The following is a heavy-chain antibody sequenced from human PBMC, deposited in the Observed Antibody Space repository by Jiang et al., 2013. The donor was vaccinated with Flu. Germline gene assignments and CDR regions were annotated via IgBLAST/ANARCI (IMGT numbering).Heavy chain of an antibody. V-gene: IGHV4-34*01. CDR3: ARAPTQGKIDY. CDR2: INHSGST. J-gene: IGHJ4*02. CDR1: WVLQWLL. Sequence: LLKPSEDPVPHLRCLWWVLQWLLLELDPPAPTGRGVEWIGEINHSGSTNYNPSLKSRITISVDTSKNQFSLKLSSVTAADTAVYYCARAPTQGKIDYWGQGTLVTVSS.